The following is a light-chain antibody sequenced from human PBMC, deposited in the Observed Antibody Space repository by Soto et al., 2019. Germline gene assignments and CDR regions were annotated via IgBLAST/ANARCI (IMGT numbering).Light chain of an antibody. CDR3: QQYSNWPPIT. V-gene: IGKV3-15*01. CDR2: GAS. Sequence: EIVMTQSPATLSVSPGERATLXXRASQSVSSNLAWYQQKPGQAPRLLXYGASTRATGIPARFSGSGSGTEFTLTISSLQSEDFAVYYCQQYSNWPPITFGQGTRLEIK. CDR1: QSVSSN. J-gene: IGKJ5*01.